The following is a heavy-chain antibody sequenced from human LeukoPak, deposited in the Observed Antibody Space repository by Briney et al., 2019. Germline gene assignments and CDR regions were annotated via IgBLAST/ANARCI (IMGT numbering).Heavy chain of an antibody. J-gene: IGHJ4*02. D-gene: IGHD3-10*01. V-gene: IGHV1-69*13. CDR1: GYTFTGYY. Sequence: SVKVSCKASGYTFTGYYMHWVRQAPGQGLAWMGGVIPMFVTANYAQKFQGRVTITADESPNTAYLELSSLRSEDTAVYYCATGGGTYYNTPYYFDYWGQGTLVTVSS. CDR3: ATGGGTYYNTPYYFDY. CDR2: VIPMFVTA.